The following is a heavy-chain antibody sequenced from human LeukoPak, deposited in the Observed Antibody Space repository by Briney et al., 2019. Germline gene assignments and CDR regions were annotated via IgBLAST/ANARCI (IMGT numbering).Heavy chain of an antibody. Sequence: SETLSLTCAVYGGSFSGYYWSWIRQPPGKGLEWIGYIYYSGSTNYNPSLKSRVTISVDTSKNQFSLKLSSVTAADTAVYYCAREFDDWGQGTLVTVSS. V-gene: IGHV4-59*01. CDR1: GGSFSGYY. CDR3: AREFDD. J-gene: IGHJ4*02. CDR2: IYYSGST.